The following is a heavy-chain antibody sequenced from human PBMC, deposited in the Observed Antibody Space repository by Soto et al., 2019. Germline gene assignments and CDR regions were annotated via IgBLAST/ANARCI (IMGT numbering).Heavy chain of an antibody. D-gene: IGHD3-22*01. CDR3: AGSGPIPAYDSSGYRKYGFSV. V-gene: IGHV3-11*01. CDR2: ISSNTKMI. CDR1: GLTLSDYY. J-gene: IGHJ3*01. Sequence: GGSLRLSCVASGLTLSDYYMTWIRQAPGRGLEWVAYISSNTKMIFYPDSVKGRFTISRDNAKNALFLEMSGLRVEDTATYYCAGSGPIPAYDSSGYRKYGFSVWGQGTKVTVSS.